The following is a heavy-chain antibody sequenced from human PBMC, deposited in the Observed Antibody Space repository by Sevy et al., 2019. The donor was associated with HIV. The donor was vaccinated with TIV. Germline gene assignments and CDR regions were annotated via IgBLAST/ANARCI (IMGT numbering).Heavy chain of an antibody. V-gene: IGHV3-30-3*01. CDR1: GFTFNRYS. CDR2: ISFDATNK. J-gene: IGHJ1*01. Sequence: SLRLSCAASGFTFNRYSMHWVRQAPGKGLEWVATISFDATNKHYPDSVKGRFTISRDNFQNSLFLQMDSLRPEDTAVYYCALERLSSDVAEYFQNWGQSTLVTVSS. D-gene: IGHD1-1*01. CDR3: ALERLSSDVAEYFQN.